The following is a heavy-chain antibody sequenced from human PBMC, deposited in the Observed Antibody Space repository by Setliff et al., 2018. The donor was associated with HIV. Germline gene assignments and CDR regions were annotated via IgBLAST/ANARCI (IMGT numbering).Heavy chain of an antibody. J-gene: IGHJ6*03. CDR1: GGIFTSYA. CDR3: ARPDDYSSRRGYYYYMDV. CDR2: IIPVVGIV. D-gene: IGHD2-21*01. Sequence: GASVKVSCKASGGIFTSYAFDWVRQAPGQGLEWMGGIIPVVGIVNYAQKFQGRVTITADKSTSTAYMELSSLRSEDTAVYYCARPDDYSSRRGYYYYMDVWGKGTSVTVSS. V-gene: IGHV1-69*10.